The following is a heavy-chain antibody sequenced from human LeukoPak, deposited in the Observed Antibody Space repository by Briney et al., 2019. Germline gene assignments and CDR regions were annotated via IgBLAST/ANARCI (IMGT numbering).Heavy chain of an antibody. CDR1: GFTFRNYV. Sequence: GGSLRLSCAASGFTFRNYVIHWVRQAPGKGLEWVAVTSSDLNVKLYADSVMGRFTISRDNSRSTLYLQMNSLRPEDTAIYYCAREGYYGSGSPPSLYFDHWGQGTLVTVSS. CDR2: TSSDLNVK. V-gene: IGHV3-30-3*01. CDR3: AREGYYGSGSPPSLYFDH. D-gene: IGHD3-10*01. J-gene: IGHJ4*02.